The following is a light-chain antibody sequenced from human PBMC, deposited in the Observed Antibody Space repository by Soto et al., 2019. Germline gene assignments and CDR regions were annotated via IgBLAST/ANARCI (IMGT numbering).Light chain of an antibody. CDR2: WAS. Sequence: DIVMTQSPDSLAVSLGERATINCKSSQSVLYSSNNKNYLAWYQQKPGQPPKRLIYWASTRESGVPDRFSGSGSGTDFALTISSLQAEGGAVYCCLQDYSNPPWTFGQGTKVEIK. V-gene: IGKV4-1*01. J-gene: IGKJ1*01. CDR3: LQDYSNPPWT. CDR1: QSVLYSSNNKNY.